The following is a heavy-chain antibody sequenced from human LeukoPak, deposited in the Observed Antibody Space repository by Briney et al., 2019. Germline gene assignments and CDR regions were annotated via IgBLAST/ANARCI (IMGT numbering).Heavy chain of an antibody. CDR2: ISYSGST. D-gene: IGHD5-24*01. CDR3: ARTQMGYFFDD. V-gene: IGHV4-59*01. Sequence: SETLSLTCTVSGDSISTYFWSWIRQPPGKGLEWIGYISYSGSTNYKPSLKSRVTISVDTSKNQFSLKLSSVIAADTAVYYCARTQMGYFFDDWGQGTLVTVSS. J-gene: IGHJ4*02. CDR1: GDSISTYF.